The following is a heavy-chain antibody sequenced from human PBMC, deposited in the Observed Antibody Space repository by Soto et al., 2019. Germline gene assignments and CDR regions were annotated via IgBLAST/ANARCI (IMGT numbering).Heavy chain of an antibody. V-gene: IGHV3-30*18. CDR2: ISYDGSNK. D-gene: IGHD3-3*01. CDR1: GFTFSSYG. Sequence: XGSLRLSCAASGFTFSSYGMHWVRQAPGKGLDWVAVISYDGSNKYYADSVKGRFTISRDNSKNTLYLQMNSLRAEDTAVYYCAKMGREDFWSGYPNYYYYGMDVWGQGATVTV. J-gene: IGHJ6*02. CDR3: AKMGREDFWSGYPNYYYYGMDV.